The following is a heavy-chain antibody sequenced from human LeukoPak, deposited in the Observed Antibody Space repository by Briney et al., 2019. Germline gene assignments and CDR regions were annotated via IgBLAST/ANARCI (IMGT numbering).Heavy chain of an antibody. J-gene: IGHJ4*02. CDR1: GGSISGYY. CDR3: ARGLVDTASGHFDY. V-gene: IGHV4-59*12. D-gene: IGHD5-18*01. CDR2: LYYTGNT. Sequence: PSETLSLTCTVSGGSISGYYWSWIRQPPGKGLEWIGYLYYTGNTNYNPSLKDRVTISVDPSKNQFSLKLSSVTAADTAVYYCARGLVDTASGHFDYWGQGTLVTVSS.